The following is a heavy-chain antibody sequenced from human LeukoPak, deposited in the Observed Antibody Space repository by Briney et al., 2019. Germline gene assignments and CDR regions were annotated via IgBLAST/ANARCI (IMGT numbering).Heavy chain of an antibody. D-gene: IGHD4-17*01. J-gene: IGHJ5*02. CDR1: AGTFSSYA. CDR2: IIPILGIA. CDR3: ARSLYGDFHKYNWFDP. V-gene: IGHV1-69*04. Sequence: SVKVSCKASAGTFSSYAISWVRQAPGQGLEWMGRIIPILGIANYAQKFQGRVTITADKSTSTAYMELSSLRSEDTAVYYCARSLYGDFHKYNWFDPWGQGTLVTVSS.